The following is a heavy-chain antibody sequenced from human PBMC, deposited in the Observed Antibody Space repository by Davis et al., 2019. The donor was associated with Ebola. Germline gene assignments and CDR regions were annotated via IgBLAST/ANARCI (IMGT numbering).Heavy chain of an antibody. D-gene: IGHD2-2*01. CDR3: AKGAGEYQLLNWFDP. CDR2: ISGSGGST. J-gene: IGHJ5*02. Sequence: GESLKISCSASGFTFSNYGMSWVRQAPGKGLEWVSAISGSGGSTYYADSVKGRFTISRDNSKNTLYLQMNSLRAEDTAVYYCAKGAGEYQLLNWFDPWGQGTLVTVSS. V-gene: IGHV3-23*01. CDR1: GFTFSNYG.